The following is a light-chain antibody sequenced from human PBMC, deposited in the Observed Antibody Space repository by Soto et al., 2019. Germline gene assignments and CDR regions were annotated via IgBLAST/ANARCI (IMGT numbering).Light chain of an antibody. J-gene: IGKJ5*01. CDR3: QQRNSYPIT. CDR1: QSISSY. V-gene: IGKV1-9*01. CDR2: TAS. Sequence: DIQMTQSPSFLSASVGDRVTITCRASQSISSYLNWYQQKPGKAPKLLIHTASTLQSGVPSRFSGSGSGTEFTLTISSLQPEDFATYYCQQRNSYPITFGQGTRLEIK.